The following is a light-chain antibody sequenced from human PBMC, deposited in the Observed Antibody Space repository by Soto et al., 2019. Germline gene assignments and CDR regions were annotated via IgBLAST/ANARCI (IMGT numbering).Light chain of an antibody. Sequence: EIFLTQSPGTLSLSPGERATLSFRASQSVSSSYLAWYQQKPGQAPRLLIYGASSRATGIPDRFSGSGSGTDFTLTISRLEPEDFAVYYCQQYGSSPTWTFGQGTKVDIK. CDR2: GAS. J-gene: IGKJ1*01. CDR3: QQYGSSPTWT. V-gene: IGKV3-20*01. CDR1: QSVSSSY.